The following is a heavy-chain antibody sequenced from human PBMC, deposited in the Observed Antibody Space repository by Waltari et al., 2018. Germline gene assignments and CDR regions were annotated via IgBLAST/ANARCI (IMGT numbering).Heavy chain of an antibody. D-gene: IGHD4-17*01. V-gene: IGHV5-51*01. CDR2: IYPGDSDT. CDR3: ARHKDYGSEYFDY. J-gene: IGHJ4*02. Sequence: VQLVQSGAEVENAGEARKFSCKGSGSSVTSYWIGWVRQMPGHGLEWTGIIYPGDSDTRYSPSFQGQVTISADKSISTAYLQWSSLKASDTAMYYCARHKDYGSEYFDYWGQGTLVTVSS. CDR1: GSSVTSYW.